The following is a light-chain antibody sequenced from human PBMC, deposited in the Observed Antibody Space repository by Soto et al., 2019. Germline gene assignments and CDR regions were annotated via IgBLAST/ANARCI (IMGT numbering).Light chain of an antibody. V-gene: IGLV2-8*01. Sequence: QSALTQPPSASGSPGQSVTISCTGTSSDVGGYDCVSWYQQHPGKAPKLMIYEVTKRPSVVPDRFSGSKSGNTASLTVSGLQAEDEADYYCSSYAGSNTVLFGGGTKLTVL. CDR2: EVT. CDR1: SSDVGGYDC. J-gene: IGLJ2*01. CDR3: SSYAGSNTVL.